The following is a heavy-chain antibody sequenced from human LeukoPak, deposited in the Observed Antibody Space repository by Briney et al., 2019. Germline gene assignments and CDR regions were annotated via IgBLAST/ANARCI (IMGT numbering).Heavy chain of an antibody. CDR1: GYTFTTYY. J-gene: IGHJ5*02. CDR3: ASKDSSGWYEEA. V-gene: IGHV1-46*01. Sequence: GASVKVSCKASGYTFTTYYMHWVRQAPGQGLEWMGAINPSGGRTSYAQKFQGRVTMTRDTSTSTVYMELSSLRSEDTAVYYCASKDSSGWYEEAWGQGTLVTVSS. CDR2: INPSGGRT. D-gene: IGHD6-19*01.